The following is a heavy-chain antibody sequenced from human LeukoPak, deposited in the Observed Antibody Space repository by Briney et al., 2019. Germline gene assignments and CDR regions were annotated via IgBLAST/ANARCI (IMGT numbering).Heavy chain of an antibody. CDR3: ATRYPYYYDSSGYYPPGDY. D-gene: IGHD3-22*01. CDR1: GGTFSSYA. CDR2: IIPIFGTA. Sequence: GASVKVSRKASGGTFSSYAISWVRQAPGQGLEWMGGIIPIFGTANYAQKFQGRITITADESTSTAYMELSSLRSEDTAVYYCATRYPYYYDSSGYYPPGDYWGQGTLVTVSS. J-gene: IGHJ4*02. V-gene: IGHV1-69*01.